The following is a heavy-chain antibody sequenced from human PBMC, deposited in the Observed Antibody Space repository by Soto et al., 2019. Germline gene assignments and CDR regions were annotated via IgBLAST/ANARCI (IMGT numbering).Heavy chain of an antibody. V-gene: IGHV4-39*01. CDR1: GGSISSSSYY. J-gene: IGHJ4*02. Sequence: QLQLQESGPGLVKPSETLSLTCTVSGGSISSSSYYWGWIRQPPGKGLEWIGSIYYSGSTYYNPSLKSRVTISVDTSKNQFSLKLSSVTAADTAVYYCARLAGIAAAGLFDYWGQGTLVTVSS. CDR2: IYYSGST. D-gene: IGHD6-13*01. CDR3: ARLAGIAAAGLFDY.